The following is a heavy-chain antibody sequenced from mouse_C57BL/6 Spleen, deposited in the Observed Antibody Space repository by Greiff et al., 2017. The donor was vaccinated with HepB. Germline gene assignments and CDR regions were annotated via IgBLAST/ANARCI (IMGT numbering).Heavy chain of an antibody. D-gene: IGHD2-4*01. V-gene: IGHV7-3*01. CDR1: GFTFTDYY. CDR2: IRNKANGYTT. Sequence: DVKLVESGGGLVQPGGSLSLSCAASGFTFTDYYMSWVRQPPGKALEWLGFIRNKANGYTTEYSVSVKGRFTISRANSQSILYLQMNALRAEDSATYYCARYKGLRHFDDWGKGTTLTVSS. CDR3: ARYKGLRHFDD. J-gene: IGHJ2*01.